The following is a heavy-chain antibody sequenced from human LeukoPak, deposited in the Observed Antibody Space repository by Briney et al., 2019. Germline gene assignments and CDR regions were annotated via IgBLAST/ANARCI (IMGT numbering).Heavy chain of an antibody. CDR1: GYTFTSYY. CDR3: ARVAYDYVWGSYRSPFYYFDY. Sequence: GASVKVSCKASGYTFTSYYMHWVRQAPGQGLEWMGIINPSGGSTSYAQKFQGRVTMTRDMSTSTVYMELSSLRSEDTAVYYCARVAYDYVWGSYRSPFYYFDYWGQGTLVTVSS. CDR2: INPSGGST. J-gene: IGHJ4*02. D-gene: IGHD3-16*02. V-gene: IGHV1-46*01.